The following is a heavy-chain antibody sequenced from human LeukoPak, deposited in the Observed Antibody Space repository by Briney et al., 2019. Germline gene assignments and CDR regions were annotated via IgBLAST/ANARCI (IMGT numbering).Heavy chain of an antibody. Sequence: PSETLSLTCTVSGGSISSGGYYWSWIRQHPGKGLEWIGYIYYSGSTYYNPSLKSRVTISVDTSKNQFSLKLSSVTAANTAVYYCARVSAVAGLSNWGQGTLVTVSS. CDR2: IYYSGST. J-gene: IGHJ4*02. CDR3: ARVSAVAGLSN. V-gene: IGHV4-31*03. D-gene: IGHD6-19*01. CDR1: GGSISSGGYY.